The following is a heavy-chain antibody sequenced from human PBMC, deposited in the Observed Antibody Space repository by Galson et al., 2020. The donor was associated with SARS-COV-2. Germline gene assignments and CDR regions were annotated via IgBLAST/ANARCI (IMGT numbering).Heavy chain of an antibody. Sequence: SVQVSCKSSVCTFSSYAISWVRQAPGQGLEWMGGIIPIFGTAKYAQKFQGRVTITADKSTSTAYMELSSLRSEDTAVYYCARDTAINVEMATVDYSYYGMDVWGQGTTVTVSS. D-gene: IGHD4-4*01. CDR1: VCTFSSYA. V-gene: IGHV1-69*06. J-gene: IGHJ6*02. CDR3: ARDTAINVEMATVDYSYYGMDV. CDR2: IIPIFGTA.